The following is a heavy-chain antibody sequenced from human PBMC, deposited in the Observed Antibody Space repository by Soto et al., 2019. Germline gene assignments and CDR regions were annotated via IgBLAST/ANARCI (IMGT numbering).Heavy chain of an antibody. CDR3: ARDNDREQVGGNYCYSLDV. CDR2: IMPVFPTP. J-gene: IGHJ6*02. CDR1: GGTFSTSA. V-gene: IGHV1-69*12. Sequence: QVQLVQSGAEVKKPGSSVKVSCKASGGTFSTSAISWVRQAPGQGLEWVGGIMPVFPTPDYAQKFQRRVTITADESTTTAYLELTSLRTDDTAVYYCARDNDREQVGGNYCYSLDVWGQGTAITVSS. D-gene: IGHD1-1*01.